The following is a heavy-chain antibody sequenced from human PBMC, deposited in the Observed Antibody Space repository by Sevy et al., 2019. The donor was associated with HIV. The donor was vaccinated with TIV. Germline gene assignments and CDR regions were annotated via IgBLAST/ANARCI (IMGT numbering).Heavy chain of an antibody. CDR1: GFTFSSYW. CDR3: ARDGYNSQFDY. CDR2: IKQDGSEK. Sequence: GGSLRLSCAASGFTFSSYWMSWVRQAPGKGLEWVANIKQDGSEKYYGDSVKGRFTISRDNAKNAMYLQMNSLRAEDTAVYYCARDGYNSQFDYWGQGTLVTVSS. D-gene: IGHD5-12*01. J-gene: IGHJ4*02. V-gene: IGHV3-7*03.